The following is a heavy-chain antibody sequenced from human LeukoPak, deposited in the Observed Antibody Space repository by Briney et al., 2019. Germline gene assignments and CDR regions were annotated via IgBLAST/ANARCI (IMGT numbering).Heavy chain of an antibody. CDR3: AKDRTYYYDSSGYYGGDYFDY. CDR2: ISGSGGST. V-gene: IGHV3-23*01. D-gene: IGHD3-22*01. CDR1: GFTFSSYA. J-gene: IGHJ4*02. Sequence: GGSLRLSCVVSGFTFSSYAMSWVRQAPGKGLEWVSAISGSGGSTYYADSVKGRFTISRDNSKNTLYLQMNSLRAEDTAVYYCAKDRTYYYDSSGYYGGDYFDYWGQGTLVTVSS.